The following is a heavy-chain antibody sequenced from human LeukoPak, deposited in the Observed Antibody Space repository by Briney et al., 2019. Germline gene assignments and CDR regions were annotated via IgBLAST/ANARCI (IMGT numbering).Heavy chain of an antibody. CDR1: GFTFRGYW. Sequence: GGSLRLSCAASGFTFRGYWMSWVRQAPGKGLEWVANIKEDGSEKYYVDSVKGRFTISRDNAKNSLNLQMDSLRVEDTAVYYRTRGDSSSKIDYWGQGTLVTVSS. CDR2: IKEDGSEK. CDR3: TRGDSSSKIDY. V-gene: IGHV3-7*01. J-gene: IGHJ4*02. D-gene: IGHD6-6*01.